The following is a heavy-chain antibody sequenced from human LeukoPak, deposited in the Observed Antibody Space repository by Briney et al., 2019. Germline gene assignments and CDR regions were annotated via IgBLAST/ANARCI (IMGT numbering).Heavy chain of an antibody. Sequence: ASVKVSCKASGYTFTGYYMHWVRQAPGQGLEWMGWMNPNSGHTGYAQKFQGRVTMTRDTSISTAYMELSSLRSEDTAVYYCASSGYSNFWSGYYHHFDYWGQGTLVTVSS. CDR2: MNPNSGHT. CDR1: GYTFTGYY. J-gene: IGHJ4*02. V-gene: IGHV1-8*02. D-gene: IGHD3-3*01. CDR3: ASSGYSNFWSGYYHHFDY.